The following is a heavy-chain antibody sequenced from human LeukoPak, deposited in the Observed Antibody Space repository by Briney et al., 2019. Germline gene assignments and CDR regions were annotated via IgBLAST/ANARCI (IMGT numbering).Heavy chain of an antibody. CDR3: AREETTVTTRVFYYYYYMDV. CDR2: INPNTGGT. CDR1: KYTFTDYY. J-gene: IGHJ6*03. D-gene: IGHD4-17*01. Sequence: ASVKVSCTASKYTFTDYYLHWVRQAPGQGLEWMGWINPNTGGTNFAQKFQGRVTMTRDTSISTAYMELSRLRSDDTAVYYCAREETTVTTRVFYYYYYMDVWGKGTTVTISS. V-gene: IGHV1-2*02.